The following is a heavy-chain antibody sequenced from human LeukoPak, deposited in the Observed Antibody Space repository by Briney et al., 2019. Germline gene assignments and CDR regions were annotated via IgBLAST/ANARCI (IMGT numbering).Heavy chain of an antibody. Sequence: VKVSCKASGGPFRIYAISWVRQAPGQGREWMGGIIPIFGKANYSQKFQGRGTITADESTSTAYMELSSLRSEDTAVYYCASNDIVVVPAAPAKPFDYWGQGTLVTVSS. V-gene: IGHV1-69*01. CDR3: ASNDIVVVPAAPAKPFDY. CDR2: IIPIFGKA. CDR1: GGPFRIYA. D-gene: IGHD2-2*01. J-gene: IGHJ4*02.